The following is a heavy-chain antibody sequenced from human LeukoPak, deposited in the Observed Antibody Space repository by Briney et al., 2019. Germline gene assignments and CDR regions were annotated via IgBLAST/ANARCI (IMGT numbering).Heavy chain of an antibody. CDR2: TRYGGTT. CDR3: ARGSGIHAWNLQH. D-gene: IGHD1-1*01. CDR1: DDSISDYY. V-gene: IGHV4-59*01. Sequence: SETLSPTCSVSDDSISDYYWCWIRQPPGRGLEWIGYTRYGGTTSQNPSLKSRVTMSVDTSKNRLSLRLTSVTAADTAVYYCARGSGIHAWNLQHWGQGILVTVSS. J-gene: IGHJ1*01.